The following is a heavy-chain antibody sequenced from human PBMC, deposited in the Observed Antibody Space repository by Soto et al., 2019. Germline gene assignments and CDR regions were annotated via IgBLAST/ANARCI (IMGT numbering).Heavy chain of an antibody. D-gene: IGHD2-2*01. CDR1: GFTFISYA. J-gene: IGHJ4*02. V-gene: IGHV3-30-3*01. Sequence: GSLRLSCAASGFTFISYAMRWFRQAPGKGLEWVAVISYDGSNKYYADSVKGRFTISRDNSKNTLYLQMNSLRAEDTAVYYCARGPSSLTRFDYWGQGTLVTVSS. CDR3: ARGPSSLTRFDY. CDR2: ISYDGSNK.